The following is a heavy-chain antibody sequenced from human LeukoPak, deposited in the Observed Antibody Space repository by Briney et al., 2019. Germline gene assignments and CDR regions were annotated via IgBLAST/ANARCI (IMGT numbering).Heavy chain of an antibody. CDR2: ISSYSRAI. J-gene: IGHJ5*02. CDR1: GFTFSSYG. Sequence: GGSLRLSCAASGFTFSSYGMSWVRPAPGKGLEWVSSISSYSRAIFYADSVKGRFTISRDNAIDSLYLQMNSLRDEDTAVYYCARDRSSTATDWFDPWGQGAPVTVSS. CDR3: ARDRSSTATDWFDP. D-gene: IGHD6-13*01. V-gene: IGHV3-48*02.